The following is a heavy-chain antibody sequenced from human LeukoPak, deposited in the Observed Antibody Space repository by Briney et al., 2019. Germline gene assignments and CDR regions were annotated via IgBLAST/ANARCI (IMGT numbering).Heavy chain of an antibody. D-gene: IGHD2-8*01. CDR3: ARGVSCTNGVCYTSYYDYYGMDV. J-gene: IGHJ6*02. CDR2: INSSGGST. CDR1: VYTITRYY. V-gene: IGHV1-46*01. Sequence: ASVKVSCKASVYTITRYYMHWVRQATCQGIEWMGIINSSGGSTSHAQKFQGRVTMTRNPSTSTVYMELSSMRSEATAVYYCARGVSCTNGVCYTSYYDYYGMDVWGQGTTVTVSS.